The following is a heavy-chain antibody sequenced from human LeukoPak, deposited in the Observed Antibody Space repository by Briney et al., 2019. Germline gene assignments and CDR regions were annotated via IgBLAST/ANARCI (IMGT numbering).Heavy chain of an antibody. CDR1: GGSISSGGYY. J-gene: IGHJ4*02. CDR3: ARVYSPRTVAGTGFDN. V-gene: IGHV4-31*03. Sequence: SETLSLTCTVSGGSISSGGYYWSWIRQHPGKGLEWIGYIYYSGSTYYNPSLKSRVTISVDTSKNQFSLKLSSVTAADTAVYYCARVYSPRTVAGTGFDNWGQGTLVTVSS. D-gene: IGHD6-19*01. CDR2: IYYSGST.